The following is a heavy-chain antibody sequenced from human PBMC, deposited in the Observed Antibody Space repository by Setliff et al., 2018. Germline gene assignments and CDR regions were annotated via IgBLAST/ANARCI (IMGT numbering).Heavy chain of an antibody. J-gene: IGHJ4*02. CDR1: GGSFTYYY. Sequence: PSETLSLTCAASGGSFTYYYWSWVRQTPGKGLEWIGFIYHDGNPKFNPSVNYNPSLKSRVTMSIDKSKNQFSLDLRSVTAADTAVYYCTRGGERYHTANWGQGLLVTVSS. V-gene: IGHV4-59*12. CDR3: TRGGERYHTAN. CDR2: IYHDGNP. D-gene: IGHD2-2*01.